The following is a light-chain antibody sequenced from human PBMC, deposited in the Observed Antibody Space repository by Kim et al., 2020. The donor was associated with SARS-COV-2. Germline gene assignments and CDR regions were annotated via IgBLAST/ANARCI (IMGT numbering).Light chain of an antibody. Sequence: QSALTQPASASGSPGQSITISCTGTSSDVGGYNYVSWYQQHPGKAPKLMIYDVSNRPSGVSNRFSGSKSGNTASLTISGLQAEDEADYYCSSYTSSSSWVFGGGTQVTVL. CDR1: SSDVGGYNY. V-gene: IGLV2-14*03. J-gene: IGLJ3*02. CDR3: SSYTSSSSWV. CDR2: DVS.